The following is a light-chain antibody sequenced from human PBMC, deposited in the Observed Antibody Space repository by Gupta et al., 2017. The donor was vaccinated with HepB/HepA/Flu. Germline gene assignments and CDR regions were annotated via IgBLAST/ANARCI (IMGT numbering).Light chain of an antibody. V-gene: IGLV3-19*01. CDR1: SLTKYY. J-gene: IGLJ1*01. Sequence: SSELTQDPAVSVALGQSIRITCQGDSLTKYYASWYQQKPGQAPALVMFGENSRPSGIPDRFSGSRSGNTASLTITGAQAEDEADYFCNSRDISGDHRVFGSGTRLNVL. CDR3: NSRDISGDHRV. CDR2: GEN.